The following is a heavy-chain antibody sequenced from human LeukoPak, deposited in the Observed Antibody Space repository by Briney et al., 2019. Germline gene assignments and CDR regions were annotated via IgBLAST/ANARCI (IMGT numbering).Heavy chain of an antibody. CDR1: GFTFSSYG. J-gene: IGHJ4*02. CDR3: AKDVNSYPAGFDY. D-gene: IGHD2/OR15-2a*01. Sequence: PGRSLRLSCAASGFTFSSYGMHWVRQAPGKGLEWVAVISYDGSNKYYADSVKGRFTISRDNSKNTLYLQMNSLRAEDTAVYYCAKDVNSYPAGFDYWGQGTLVTVSS. V-gene: IGHV3-30*18. CDR2: ISYDGSNK.